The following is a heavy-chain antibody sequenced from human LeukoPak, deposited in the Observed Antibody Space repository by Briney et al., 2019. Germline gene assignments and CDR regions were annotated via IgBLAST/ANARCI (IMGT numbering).Heavy chain of an antibody. CDR3: ARGVTAMVEFDY. D-gene: IGHD5-18*01. Sequence: ASVKVSCKASGYTFTSYGISWVRQAPGQGLEWMGWISAYNGNTNYAQKLQGRVTMTTDTSTSTAYMELRSVRSDGTAVYYCARGVTAMVEFDYWGQGTLVTVSS. V-gene: IGHV1-18*01. CDR2: ISAYNGNT. J-gene: IGHJ4*02. CDR1: GYTFTSYG.